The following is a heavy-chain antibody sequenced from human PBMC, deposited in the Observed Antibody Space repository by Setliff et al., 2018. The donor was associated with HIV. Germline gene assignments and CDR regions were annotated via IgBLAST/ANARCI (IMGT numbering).Heavy chain of an antibody. CDR2: INEVGSEQ. J-gene: IGHJ6*02. CDR3: ARRRTSSTSVTGMDV. Sequence: GGSLRLSCAASGFTLSDFWMTWVRQFPGKGLEWVANINEVGSEQFYGDSVRGRFTVSRDNAKNSLFLGMKTLRAEDTAIYYCARRRTSSTSVTGMDVWGQGTTVTVSS. CDR1: GFTLSDFW. D-gene: IGHD2-2*01. V-gene: IGHV3-7*01.